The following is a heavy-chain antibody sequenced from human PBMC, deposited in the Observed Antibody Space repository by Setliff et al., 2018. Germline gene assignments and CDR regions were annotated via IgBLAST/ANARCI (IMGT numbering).Heavy chain of an antibody. CDR2: IYYTGDT. Sequence: PSETLSLTCTVSNGSISISDFYWGWIRQSPGKGLEWIGSIYYTGDTWYKQSLEGRVTISVDTPKNQFSLGLTSVTAADTAVYYCARQAGLRGYYGSNSLYYFDFWGRGTLVTVSS. V-gene: IGHV4-39*01. J-gene: IGHJ4*01. CDR1: NGSISISDFY. D-gene: IGHD3-10*01. CDR3: ARQAGLRGYYGSNSLYYFDF.